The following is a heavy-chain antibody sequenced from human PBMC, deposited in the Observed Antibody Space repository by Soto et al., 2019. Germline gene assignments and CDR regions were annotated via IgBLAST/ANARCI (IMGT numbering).Heavy chain of an antibody. V-gene: IGHV3-21*01. Sequence: GGSLRLSCAASGFTFSSYSMNWVRQAPGKGLEWVSSISSSSSYIYYADSVKGRFTISRDNAKNSLYLQMNSLRAEDTAVYYCARWAPAATYYYYGMDVWGQGTTVTVSS. CDR2: ISSSSSYI. CDR3: ARWAPAATYYYYGMDV. J-gene: IGHJ6*02. D-gene: IGHD2-2*01. CDR1: GFTFSSYS.